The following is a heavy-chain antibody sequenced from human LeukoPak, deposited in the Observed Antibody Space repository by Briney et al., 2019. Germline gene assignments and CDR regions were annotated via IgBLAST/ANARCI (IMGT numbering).Heavy chain of an antibody. CDR3: ARVFPDSGSYYDY. D-gene: IGHD1-26*01. CDR2: INPSGGST. J-gene: IGHJ4*02. CDR1: GYTFTSYY. Sequence: ASVKVSCKASGYTFTSYYMHWVRQAPGQGLEWMGIINPSGGSTSYAQKFQGRVTMTRDMSTSTAYMELSRLRSDDTAVYYCARVFPDSGSYYDYWGQGTLVTVSS. V-gene: IGHV1-46*01.